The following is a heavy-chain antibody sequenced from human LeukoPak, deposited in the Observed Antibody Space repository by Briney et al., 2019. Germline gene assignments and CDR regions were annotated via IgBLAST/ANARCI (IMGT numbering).Heavy chain of an antibody. CDR2: VSAYNGNT. CDR3: ARDLGDLILDY. CDR1: GYTFTSYG. V-gene: IGHV1-18*01. J-gene: IGHJ4*02. D-gene: IGHD4-17*01. Sequence: ASVKVSCKASGYTFTSYGISWVRQAPGQGLEWMGWVSAYNGNTNYAQKLQGRVTMTTDTSTSAAYMELRSLRSDDTAGYYCARDLGDLILDYWGQGTLVTVSS.